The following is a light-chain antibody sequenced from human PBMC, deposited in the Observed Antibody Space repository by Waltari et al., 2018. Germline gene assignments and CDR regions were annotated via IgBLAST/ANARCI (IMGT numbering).Light chain of an antibody. CDR3: QHDGTLWT. V-gene: IGKV1-5*03. CDR1: QSSTNW. CDR2: RTS. J-gene: IGKJ1*01. Sequence: DVQMTQSPSTLSASVGDRVTITCRASQSSTNWLAWYQQKPGKAPKLLIYRTSNVESGVPSRFSGSGSGTEFTLTISSLQADDFATYYCQHDGTLWTFGQGTKVEVK.